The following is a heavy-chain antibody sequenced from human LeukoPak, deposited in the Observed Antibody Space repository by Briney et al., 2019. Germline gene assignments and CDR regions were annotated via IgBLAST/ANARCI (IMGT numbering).Heavy chain of an antibody. V-gene: IGHV1-2*02. Sequence: GASVKVSCKASGYTFTGYYMHWVRQAPGQGLEWMGWINPNSGGTNYAQKFQGRVTMTRDTPISTAYMELSRLRSDDTAVYYCARDRVTMVRGVMSSFDYWGQGTLVTVSS. D-gene: IGHD3-10*01. CDR2: INPNSGGT. CDR1: GYTFTGYY. CDR3: ARDRVTMVRGVMSSFDY. J-gene: IGHJ4*02.